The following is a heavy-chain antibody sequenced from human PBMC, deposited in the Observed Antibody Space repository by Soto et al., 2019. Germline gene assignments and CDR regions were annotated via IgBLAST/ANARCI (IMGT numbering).Heavy chain of an antibody. CDR1: GFTFSSYG. J-gene: IGHJ4*02. D-gene: IGHD3-3*01. V-gene: IGHV3-30*18. CDR2: ISYDGSNK. Sequence: QVQLVESGGGVVQPGRSLRLSCAASGFTFSSYGMHWVRQAPGKGLEWVAVISYDGSNKYYADSVKGRFTISRDNSKNTLYLQMNSLRAEDTAVYYCAKDLRIFGVVAPFDYWGQGTLVTVSS. CDR3: AKDLRIFGVVAPFDY.